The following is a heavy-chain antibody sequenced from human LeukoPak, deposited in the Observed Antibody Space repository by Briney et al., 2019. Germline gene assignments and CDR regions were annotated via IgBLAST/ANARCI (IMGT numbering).Heavy chain of an antibody. CDR1: GDSVSSNSAA. V-gene: IGHV6-1*01. D-gene: IGHD6-19*01. CDR3: ARHSSGRGYCYYYYGMDV. J-gene: IGHJ6*02. CDR2: TYYRSKWYN. Sequence: SQTLSLTCAISGDSVSSNSAAWNWIRQSPSRGLEWLGRTYYRSKWYNDYAVSVKSRITINPDTSKNQFSLQLNSVTPEDTAVYYCARHSSGRGYCYYYYGMDVWGQGTTVTVSS.